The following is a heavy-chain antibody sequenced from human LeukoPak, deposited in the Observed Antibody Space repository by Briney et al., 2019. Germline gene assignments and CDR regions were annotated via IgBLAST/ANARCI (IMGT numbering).Heavy chain of an antibody. V-gene: IGHV4-61*01. CDR3: ARNYYDSTGYLPGLFDY. J-gene: IGHJ4*02. CDR2: IDYSGST. Sequence: SETLSFTCTVSGASVSCVFYYWSWVRQPPGRGLGWIGYIDYSGSTNYNPSLKSRVTILVDTSKNQFSLRLSSVTAADTAVYYCARNYYDSTGYLPGLFDYWGQGTLVTVSS. CDR1: GASVSCVFYY. D-gene: IGHD3-22*01.